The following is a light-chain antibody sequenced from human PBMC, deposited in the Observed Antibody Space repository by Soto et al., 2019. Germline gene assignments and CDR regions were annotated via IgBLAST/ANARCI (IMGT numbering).Light chain of an antibody. CDR1: QSNSSW. CDR2: KAS. Sequence: DIQMTQSPSTLSASVGDRVTITCRASQSNSSWLAWYQQKPGKAPKLLIYKASSLESGVPSRFSRSGSGTEFTLTISSLQPDDFATYYCQQYNSHLYTFGQGTKLEIK. J-gene: IGKJ2*01. V-gene: IGKV1-5*03. CDR3: QQYNSHLYT.